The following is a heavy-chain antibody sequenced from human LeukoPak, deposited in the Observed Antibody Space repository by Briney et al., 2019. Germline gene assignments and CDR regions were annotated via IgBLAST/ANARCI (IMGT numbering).Heavy chain of an antibody. CDR1: GFTFEHYW. V-gene: IGHV3-7*03. D-gene: IGHD1-7*01. Sequence: GGSLRLSCAASGFTFEHYWMRWVRQAPRKGLEWVATIKGDGSKKDYVDSVRGRFTVSIDNAKNSLYLQMSSLRVEDTAIYYCESTTGPWGQGTLVTVSS. CDR3: ESTTGP. CDR2: IKGDGSKK. J-gene: IGHJ5*02.